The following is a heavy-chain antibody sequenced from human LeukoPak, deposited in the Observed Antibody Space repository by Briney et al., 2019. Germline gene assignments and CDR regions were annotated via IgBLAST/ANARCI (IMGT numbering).Heavy chain of an antibody. V-gene: IGHV3-73*01. CDR2: IRSKANSYAT. J-gene: IGHJ4*02. Sequence: GGSLRLSCAASGFTFSGSAMHWVRQASGKGLEWVGRIRSKANSYATAYAASVKGRFTISRDDSKNTAYLQMNSLKTEDTAVYYCTRHDLYDSSGYYYDYWGQGTLVTVSS. CDR3: TRHDLYDSSGYYYDY. D-gene: IGHD3-22*01. CDR1: GFTFSGSA.